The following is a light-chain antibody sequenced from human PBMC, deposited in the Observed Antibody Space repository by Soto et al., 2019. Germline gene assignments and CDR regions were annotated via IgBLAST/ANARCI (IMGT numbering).Light chain of an antibody. CDR2: DTS. CDR3: QQYNNWPRAT. V-gene: IGKV3D-15*01. J-gene: IGKJ4*01. Sequence: EIVLTQSPGTVSLSPGERATLSCRASQSVRDNYLAWYQQKPGQAPSLLIFDTSRRATGIPDRFTGSGSGTEFNLTISSLQSEDFGVYYCQQYNNWPRATFGGGTKVDIK. CDR1: QSVRDN.